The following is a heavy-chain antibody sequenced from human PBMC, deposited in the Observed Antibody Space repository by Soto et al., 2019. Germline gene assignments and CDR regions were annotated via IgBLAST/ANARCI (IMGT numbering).Heavy chain of an antibody. CDR1: GGSFSGYY. CDR3: ARGSGGSSWYWWYGMDV. J-gene: IGHJ6*02. CDR2: INHSGST. V-gene: IGHV4-34*01. D-gene: IGHD6-13*01. Sequence: NPSETLSLTCAVYGGSFSGYYWSWIRQPPGKGLEWIGEINHSGSTNYNPSLKSRVTISVDTSKNQFSLKLSSVTAADTAVYYCARGSGGSSWYWWYGMDVWGQGTTVTVSS.